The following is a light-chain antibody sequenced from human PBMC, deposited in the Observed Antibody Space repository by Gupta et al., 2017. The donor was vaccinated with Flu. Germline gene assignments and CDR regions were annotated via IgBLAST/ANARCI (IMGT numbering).Light chain of an antibody. CDR3: MQGKQFPWT. V-gene: IGKV2-24*01. Sequence: DIVMTQTPLSSPVTLGQPASISCRSSHSLVHSDGNTYLTWLHQRPGQPLRLLIYKISRRFSGVPDRFSGGGAGTDFTLKISRVEAEDVGVYYCMQGKQFPWTFGQGTKVEIE. CDR1: HSLVHSDGNTY. J-gene: IGKJ1*01. CDR2: KIS.